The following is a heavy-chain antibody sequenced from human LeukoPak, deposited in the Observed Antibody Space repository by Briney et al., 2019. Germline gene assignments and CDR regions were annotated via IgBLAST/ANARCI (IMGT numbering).Heavy chain of an antibody. CDR3: AKWVGYSYGYNY. J-gene: IGHJ4*02. CDR2: ISGSGGST. Sequence: GGSLRLSCTASGFTLTNNWMHWVRQVPGKGLEWVSAISGSGGSTYYADSVKGRFTISRDNSKNTLYLQMNSLRAEDTAVYYCAKWVGYSYGYNYWGQGTLVTVSS. V-gene: IGHV3-23*01. CDR1: GFTLTNNW. D-gene: IGHD5-18*01.